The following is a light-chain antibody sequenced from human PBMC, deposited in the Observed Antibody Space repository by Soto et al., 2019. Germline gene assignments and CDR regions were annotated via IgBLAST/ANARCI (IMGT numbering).Light chain of an antibody. Sequence: QSVLTQPASVSGSPGQSITISCTGTSSDVGDYNYVSWYQQHPDKAPKLIIYDVINRPLEVSDRFSGSKSGNTASLTISGLQAEDEAHYYCSSYTNTITSVLFGGGTKLTVL. J-gene: IGLJ2*01. CDR2: DVI. CDR1: SSDVGDYNY. CDR3: SSYTNTITSVL. V-gene: IGLV2-14*03.